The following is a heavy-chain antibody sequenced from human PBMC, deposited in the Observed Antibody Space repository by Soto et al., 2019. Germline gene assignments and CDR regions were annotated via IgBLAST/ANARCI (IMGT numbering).Heavy chain of an antibody. Sequence: SETLSLTWFVSGGSITSYHWSWIRQFPGKGLEWIAYTSYTGNTNYNPSLQSRVTISMDTSKNQLSLKLTSMTAADTAVYYCARDRRVVVPGASKYGMDVWGQGTTVTVSS. J-gene: IGHJ6*02. CDR1: GGSITSYH. CDR3: ARDRRVVVPGASKYGMDV. D-gene: IGHD2-2*01. CDR2: TSYTGNT. V-gene: IGHV4-59*01.